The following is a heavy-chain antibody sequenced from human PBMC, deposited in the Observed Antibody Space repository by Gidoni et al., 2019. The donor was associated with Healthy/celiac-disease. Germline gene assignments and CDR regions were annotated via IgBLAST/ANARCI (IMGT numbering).Heavy chain of an antibody. CDR1: GGSISSGGYY. Sequence: QVQLQESGPGLVKPSQTLSLTCTVSGGSISSGGYYCSGIRQHPGKGLDVIGYIYYSGSTYYNPSLKSRVTISVDTSKNQFSRKLSAVTEADTAVYYCARDPLGYCSGGSCYSGDYYYYYGMDVWGQGTTVTVSS. CDR2: IYYSGST. D-gene: IGHD2-15*01. J-gene: IGHJ6*02. CDR3: ARDPLGYCSGGSCYSGDYYYYYGMDV. V-gene: IGHV4-31*03.